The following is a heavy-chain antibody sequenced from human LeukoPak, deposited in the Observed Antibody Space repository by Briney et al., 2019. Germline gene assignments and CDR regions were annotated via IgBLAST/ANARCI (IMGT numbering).Heavy chain of an antibody. J-gene: IGHJ6*02. Sequence: PSETLSVTCAVYGGSFIGYYWSWIRQPQGKGLEWIGEINHSGSTNYNPSLKSRVTISVDTSKNQFSLKLSSVTAADTAVYYCARRRSMDVWGQGTTVTVSS. CDR3: ARRRSMDV. V-gene: IGHV4-34*01. CDR1: GGSFIGYY. CDR2: INHSGST.